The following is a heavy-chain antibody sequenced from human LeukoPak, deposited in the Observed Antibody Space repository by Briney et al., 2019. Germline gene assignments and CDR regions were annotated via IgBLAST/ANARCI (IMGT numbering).Heavy chain of an antibody. CDR1: GGSISSSSYY. CDR3: ARDSYYYDSSGYSPLDY. V-gene: IGHV4-39*07. D-gene: IGHD3-22*01. CDR2: IYYSGNT. Sequence: SETLSLTCTVSGGSISSSSYYWGWIRQPPGKGLEWIGSIYYSGNTYYNPSLKSRVTMSVDTSKNQFSLKLSSVTAADTAVYYCARDSYYYDSSGYSPLDYWGQGTLVTVSS. J-gene: IGHJ4*02.